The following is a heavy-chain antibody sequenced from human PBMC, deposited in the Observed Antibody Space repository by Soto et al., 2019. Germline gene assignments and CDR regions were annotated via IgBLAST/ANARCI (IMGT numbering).Heavy chain of an antibody. Sequence: SETLSLTCTVSGGSISSGDYYWSWIRQPPGKGLEWIGYIYYSGSTYYNPSLKSRVTISVDTSKNQFSLKLSSVTAADTAVYYCAREGQQLVNWFDPWGQGTLVTVSS. CDR3: AREGQQLVNWFDP. CDR1: GGSISSGDYY. CDR2: IYYSGST. J-gene: IGHJ5*02. V-gene: IGHV4-30-4*01. D-gene: IGHD6-13*01.